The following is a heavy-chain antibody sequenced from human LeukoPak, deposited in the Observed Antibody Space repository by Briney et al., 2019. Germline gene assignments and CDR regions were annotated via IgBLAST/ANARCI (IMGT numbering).Heavy chain of an antibody. CDR2: INSDGRST. J-gene: IGHJ4*02. D-gene: IGHD6-19*01. CDR3: ARDLSSSGWSSDY. Sequence: GGSLRLSCAASGFTFSNYWMHWVRQAPGKGLVWVSRINSDGRSTNYADSVKGRFTISRDNAKNTLFLQMNSLRAEDAAVYYCARDLSSSGWSSDYWGQGTLVTVSS. CDR1: GFTFSNYW. V-gene: IGHV3-74*01.